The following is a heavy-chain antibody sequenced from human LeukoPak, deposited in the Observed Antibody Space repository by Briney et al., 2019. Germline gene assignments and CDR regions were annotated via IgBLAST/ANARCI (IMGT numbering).Heavy chain of an antibody. J-gene: IGHJ3*02. Sequence: PGGSLRLSCAASGFTFGNAWMSWVRQAPGKGLEWVGRIKSKTDGGTTDYAAPVKGRFTISRDDSKNTLYLQMNSLKTEDTAVYYCTTNLCSSTSCYIDAFDIWGQGTMVTVSS. CDR1: GFTFGNAW. V-gene: IGHV3-15*01. D-gene: IGHD2-2*01. CDR3: TTNLCSSTSCYIDAFDI. CDR2: IKSKTDGGTT.